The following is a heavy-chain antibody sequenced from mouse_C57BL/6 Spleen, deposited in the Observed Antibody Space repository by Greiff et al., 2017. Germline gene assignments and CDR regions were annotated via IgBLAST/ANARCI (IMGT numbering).Heavy chain of an antibody. Sequence: QVQLQQSGAELVKPGASVKLSCKASGYTFTSYWMHWVKQRPGQGLEWIGMIHPNSGSTNYNEKFKSKATLTVDKSSSTAYMQLSSLTSEDSAVYYCATSYYGSLDYWGQGTTLTVSS. CDR2: IHPNSGST. D-gene: IGHD1-1*01. CDR3: ATSYYGSLDY. J-gene: IGHJ2*01. V-gene: IGHV1-64*01. CDR1: GYTFTSYW.